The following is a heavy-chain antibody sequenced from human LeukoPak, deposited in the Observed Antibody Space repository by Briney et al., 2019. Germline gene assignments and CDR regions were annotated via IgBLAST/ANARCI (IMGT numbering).Heavy chain of an antibody. CDR3: ARGGGLDV. Sequence: GGSLRLSCAASGFTFSSYAMGWVRQAPGKGLEWVSGISGRGNDAFHADSVKGRFTISRDNAKNSLYLQMSNLRAEDTAVYFCARGGGLDVWGQGATVTVSS. D-gene: IGHD3-16*01. CDR1: GFTFSSYA. V-gene: IGHV3-23*01. J-gene: IGHJ6*02. CDR2: ISGRGNDA.